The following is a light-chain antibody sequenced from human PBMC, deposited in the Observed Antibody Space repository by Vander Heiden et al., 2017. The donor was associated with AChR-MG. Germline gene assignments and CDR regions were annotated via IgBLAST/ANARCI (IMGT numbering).Light chain of an antibody. J-gene: IGLJ2*01. CDR1: TSDVGAYNF. CDR2: DVT. Sequence: QSALTQPASVSGSPGQSITISCTGTTSDVGAYNFVSWYQQHPGKAPKLLIFDVTNRPSGVSNRFSGSKSGNTASLTISGLQAEDEADYYCASYTGSIFVLFGGGTKLTVL. V-gene: IGLV2-14*01. CDR3: ASYTGSIFVL.